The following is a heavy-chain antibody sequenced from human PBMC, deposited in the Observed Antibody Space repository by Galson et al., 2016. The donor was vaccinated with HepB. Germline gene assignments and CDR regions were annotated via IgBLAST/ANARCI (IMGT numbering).Heavy chain of an antibody. J-gene: IGHJ4*02. CDR1: GYTFTDYY. Sequence: SVKVSCKASGYTFTDYYLHWVRQAPGQGLEWMGRIHPNSGGTNYAQKFQGGVTMTRERSISTGYMGLSSLRSDDTAVYYWARGSIAGRSHFDYGGQGTLVTVSS. CDR2: IHPNSGGT. V-gene: IGHV1-2*06. D-gene: IGHD6-6*01. CDR3: ARGSIAGRSHFDY.